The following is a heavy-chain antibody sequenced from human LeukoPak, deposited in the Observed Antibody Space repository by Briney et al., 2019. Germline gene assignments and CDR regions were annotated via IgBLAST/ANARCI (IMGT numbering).Heavy chain of an antibody. CDR2: ISYTGNT. D-gene: IGHD5-24*01. V-gene: IGHV4-59*01. Sequence: PSETLSLTCTVSDVSIISYYWSRIRQPPGKGLEWIGHISYTGNTNYNPSLKSRVTISVDRPKNQVSLKLTSVTAADTAVYYCARAGDGYNSYYYMDVWGKGTTVTVSS. J-gene: IGHJ6*03. CDR1: DVSIISYY. CDR3: ARAGDGYNSYYYMDV.